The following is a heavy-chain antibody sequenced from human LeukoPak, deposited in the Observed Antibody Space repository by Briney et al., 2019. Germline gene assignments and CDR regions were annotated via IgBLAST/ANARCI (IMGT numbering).Heavy chain of an antibody. CDR1: GFTFSSYA. Sequence: PGGPLRLSCAASGFTFSSYAMSWVRQAPGKGLEWVSAISGSGGSTYYADSVKGRFTISRDNSKNTLYLQMNSLRAEDTAVYYCAKGPLHYGSGSLYFVDYWGQGTLVTVSS. CDR2: ISGSGGST. V-gene: IGHV3-23*01. CDR3: AKGPLHYGSGSLYFVDY. D-gene: IGHD3-10*01. J-gene: IGHJ4*02.